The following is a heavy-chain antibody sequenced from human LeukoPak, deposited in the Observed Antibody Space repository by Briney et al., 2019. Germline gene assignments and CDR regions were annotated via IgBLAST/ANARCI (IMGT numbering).Heavy chain of an antibody. D-gene: IGHD2-21*02. J-gene: IGHJ4*02. CDR1: GFTVSSNS. V-gene: IGHV3-66*01. Sequence: GGSLRLSCTVSGFTVSSNSMSWVRQAPGKGLEWVSFIYSGGNTHYSDSVKGRFTISRDNSKNTLYLQMNSLRAEDTAVYYCARDRGYCGGDCYYFDYWGQGTLVTVSS. CDR3: ARDRGYCGGDCYYFDY. CDR2: IYSGGNT.